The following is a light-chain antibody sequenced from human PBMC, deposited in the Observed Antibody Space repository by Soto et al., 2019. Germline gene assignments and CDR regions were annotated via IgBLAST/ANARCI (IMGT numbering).Light chain of an antibody. CDR2: TAS. CDR3: LQSDTFPYT. Sequence: DIQMTQSPSSVSASVGDRVTISCRASQDIDRGLAWFQHKPGKAPKLLISTASSLQSGVPSRFSGSGSGTDCTLTIASLQFEDFATYYCLQSDTFPYTFGLGTKLEI. V-gene: IGKV1D-12*01. CDR1: QDIDRG. J-gene: IGKJ2*01.